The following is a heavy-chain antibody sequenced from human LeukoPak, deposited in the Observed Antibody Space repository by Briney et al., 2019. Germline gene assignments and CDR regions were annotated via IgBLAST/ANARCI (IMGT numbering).Heavy chain of an antibody. CDR1: GFTFSSNA. J-gene: IGHJ4*02. D-gene: IGHD1-26*01. Sequence: GGSLRLSCAASGFTFSSNAMSWIRQRPGKGMEWVSAIVGSGGSTYYADSVKGRFTIFRDNSKNTLYLQMNSLRAEDTAVYYCAKPKSGSYPGYYFDYWGQGTLVTVSS. CDR3: AKPKSGSYPGYYFDY. V-gene: IGHV3-23*01. CDR2: IVGSGGST.